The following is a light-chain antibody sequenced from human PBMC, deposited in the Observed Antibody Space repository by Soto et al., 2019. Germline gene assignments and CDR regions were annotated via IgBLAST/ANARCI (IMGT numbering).Light chain of an antibody. J-gene: IGKJ3*01. Sequence: DIQMTQSPSSLSASVGDRVTITCRASHGISNYLAWYQQKPGKVPKLLIYAASTLQSGVPSRFSGSGSGTDFTLTISSLQPEYVATYYCQKYNSALFTFGPGTKVDIK. CDR1: HGISNY. V-gene: IGKV1-27*01. CDR2: AAS. CDR3: QKYNSALFT.